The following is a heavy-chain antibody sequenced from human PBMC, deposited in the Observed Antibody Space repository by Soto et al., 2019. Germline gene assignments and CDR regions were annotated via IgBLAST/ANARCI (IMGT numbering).Heavy chain of an antibody. CDR3: ARDRLVPYGYGMDV. CDR2: IWFDGSKK. CDR1: GFTFRSYV. Sequence: GGPMIVSCTAAGFTFRSYVSHWVRQTPGKGLEWVALIWFDGSKKYYVDSVKGRFAVSRDNSKNTLYLQMNSLRVEDTAVYYCARDRLVPYGYGMDVWGQGTTVTVSS. D-gene: IGHD2-2*01. J-gene: IGHJ6*02. V-gene: IGHV3-33*01.